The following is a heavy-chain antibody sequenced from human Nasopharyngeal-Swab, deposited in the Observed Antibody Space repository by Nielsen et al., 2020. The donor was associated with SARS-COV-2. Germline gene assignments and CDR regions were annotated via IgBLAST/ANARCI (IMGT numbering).Heavy chain of an antibody. J-gene: IGHJ6*02. V-gene: IGHV3-21*01. Sequence: GGSLRLSCAASGFTFTNYNFNWVRQAPGKGLEWVSSISSSSSYIYYADSVEGRFTISRDNAKNSLYLQMNSLRAEDTAVYYCARDGLDYDFWSAYFMDVWCQGTTVTVSS. CDR2: ISSSSSYI. CDR1: GFTFTNYN. D-gene: IGHD3-3*01. CDR3: ARDGLDYDFWSAYFMDV.